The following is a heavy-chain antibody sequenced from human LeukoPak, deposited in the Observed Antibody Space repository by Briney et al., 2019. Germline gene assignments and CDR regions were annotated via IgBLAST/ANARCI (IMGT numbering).Heavy chain of an antibody. CDR2: ITSESTFT. D-gene: IGHD2-21*01. J-gene: IGHJ4*02. Sequence: GGSLRLSCAASGFTFNTFWMHWVRQAPGKGLEWVSSITSESTFTHYADAVKMKGRFTISRDNTKNSVYLQMNSLRVEDTAVYYCARGQFCGGDCFYFDYWGQGILVTVSS. CDR1: GFTFNTFW. V-gene: IGHV3-21*01. CDR3: ARGQFCGGDCFYFDY.